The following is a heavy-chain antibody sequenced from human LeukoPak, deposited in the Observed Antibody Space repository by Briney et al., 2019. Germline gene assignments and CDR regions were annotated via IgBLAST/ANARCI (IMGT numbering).Heavy chain of an antibody. V-gene: IGHV3-20*04. CDR2: VNWNGGST. CDR3: ARGVRRRGYSGYGGLDY. J-gene: IGHJ4*02. D-gene: IGHD5-12*01. Sequence: GGSLRLSCAASGFTLDDYGMSWVRQAPGKGLEWVSGVNWNGGSTGYADSVKGRFTISRDNAKNSLYLQMNSLRAEDTALYYCARGVRRRGYSGYGGLDYWGQGALVTVSS. CDR1: GFTLDDYG.